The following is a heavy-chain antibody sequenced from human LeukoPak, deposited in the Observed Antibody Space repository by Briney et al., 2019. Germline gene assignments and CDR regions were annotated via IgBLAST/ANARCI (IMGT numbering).Heavy chain of an antibody. V-gene: IGHV4-30-2*01. Sequence: TLSLTCAVSGGSISSGGYSWGWIRQPPGKGLEWIGYIYHSGSTYYNPSLKSRATISVDRSKNQFSLRLSSVTAADTAVYYCARDSSNIVVVPAVSGRWFDPWGQGTLVTVSS. J-gene: IGHJ5*02. CDR1: GGSISSGGYS. CDR3: ARDSSNIVVVPAVSGRWFDP. D-gene: IGHD2-2*01. CDR2: IYHSGST.